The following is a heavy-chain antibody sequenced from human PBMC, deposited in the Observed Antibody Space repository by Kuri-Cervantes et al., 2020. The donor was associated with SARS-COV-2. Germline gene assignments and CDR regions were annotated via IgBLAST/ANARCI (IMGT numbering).Heavy chain of an antibody. J-gene: IGHJ6*02. CDR3: ARVPPIVVVPAAMPSYHYYYYGMDV. Sequence: ASVKVSCKASGYTFTSYYMHWVRQAPGQGLEWMGIINPSGGSTSYAQKFQGRVTMTRDTSTSTVYMELSSLRSEDTAVYYCARVPPIVVVPAAMPSYHYYYYGMDVWGQGTTVTVSS. CDR1: GYTFTSYY. D-gene: IGHD2-2*01. V-gene: IGHV1-46*01. CDR2: INPSGGST.